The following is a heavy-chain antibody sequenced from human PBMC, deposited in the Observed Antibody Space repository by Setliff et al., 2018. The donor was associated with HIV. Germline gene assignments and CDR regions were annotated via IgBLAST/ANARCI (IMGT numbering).Heavy chain of an antibody. Sequence: ASVKVSCKASGYTFTSYGISWVRQAPGQGLEWMGWISAYNGNTNYAQKLQGRVTMTTDTSTSTAYMELRSRRSDDTAVYYCARAGEQYSSSQYYYYYMDVWGKGTTVTVS. CDR3: ARAGEQYSSSQYYYYYMDV. CDR2: ISAYNGNT. V-gene: IGHV1-18*01. D-gene: IGHD6-6*01. J-gene: IGHJ6*03. CDR1: GYTFTSYG.